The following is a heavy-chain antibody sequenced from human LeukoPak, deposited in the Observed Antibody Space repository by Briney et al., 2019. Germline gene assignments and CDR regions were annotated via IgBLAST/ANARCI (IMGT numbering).Heavy chain of an antibody. J-gene: IGHJ4*02. CDR2: ISSGGTT. CDR3: AKDRRYSSRGY. V-gene: IGHV3-23*01. D-gene: IGHD5-18*01. CDR1: GFTFSSYA. Sequence: GGSLRLSCAASGFTFSSYAMTWVRQAPGKGLEWVSTISSGGTTYYADSVKGRFTISRDNSKNTLYLQMNSLRAEDTAVYYCAKDRRYSSRGYWGQGTLVTVSS.